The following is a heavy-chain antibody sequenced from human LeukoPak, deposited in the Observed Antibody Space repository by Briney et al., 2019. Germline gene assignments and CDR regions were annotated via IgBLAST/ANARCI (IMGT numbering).Heavy chain of an antibody. CDR1: GGSISGSY. J-gene: IGHJ4*02. D-gene: IGHD4-17*01. Sequence: SETLSLTCTVSGGSISGSYWSWIRQPPGKGLEWIAYMYNSGSTNYNPSLKSRVTISIDTSKNQFSLKLSSLTAADTAIYYCARGIESYGDYGYRGQGILVTVSS. V-gene: IGHV4-59*01. CDR3: ARGIESYGDYGY. CDR2: MYNSGST.